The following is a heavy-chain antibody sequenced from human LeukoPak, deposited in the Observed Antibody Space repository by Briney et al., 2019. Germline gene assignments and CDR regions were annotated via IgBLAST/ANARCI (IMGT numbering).Heavy chain of an antibody. CDR1: NYSVSSGSS. D-gene: IGHD2-15*01. J-gene: IGHJ6*03. Sequence: KASETLSLTCTVSNYSVSSGSSWGWIRQAPGKGLEWIGTIYHSGSTYSNPSLKSRVTISVDTSKNQFSLKLSSVTAADTAVYYCARNVVDTFYYYYYMDVWGKGTTVTVSS. V-gene: IGHV4-38-2*02. CDR3: ARNVVDTFYYYYYMDV. CDR2: IYHSGST.